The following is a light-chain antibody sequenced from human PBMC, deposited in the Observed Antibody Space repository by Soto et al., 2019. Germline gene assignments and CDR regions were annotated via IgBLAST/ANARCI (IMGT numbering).Light chain of an antibody. CDR1: SSDVGAYNY. Sequence: QSVLTQPASVSGSPGQSITISCTGTSSDVGAYNYVSWYQQHPGKAPKLMIYDVTNRPSGVSNRFSGPKSGYTASLIISGLQAEDEADYYCSSYTTSSTYVFGTGTKVTVL. J-gene: IGLJ1*01. CDR3: SSYTTSSTYV. V-gene: IGLV2-14*03. CDR2: DVT.